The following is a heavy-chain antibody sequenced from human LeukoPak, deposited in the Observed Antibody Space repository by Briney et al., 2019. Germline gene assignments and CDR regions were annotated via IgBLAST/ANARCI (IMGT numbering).Heavy chain of an antibody. CDR1: GGSFGGYY. CDR2: INHSGST. J-gene: IGHJ4*02. CDR3: ARAAAAGWKRNYFDY. D-gene: IGHD6-13*01. Sequence: SETLSLTCAVYGGSFGGYYWSWIRQPPGKGLEWIGEINHSGSTNYNPSLKSRVTISVDTSKNQFSLKLSSVTAADTAVYYCARAAAAGWKRNYFDYWGQGTLVTVSS. V-gene: IGHV4-34*01.